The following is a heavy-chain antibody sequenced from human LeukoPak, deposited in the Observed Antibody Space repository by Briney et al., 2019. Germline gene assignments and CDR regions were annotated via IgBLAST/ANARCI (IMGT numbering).Heavy chain of an antibody. J-gene: IGHJ4*02. CDR1: GSTFSSYA. CDR2: IIHIFGTA. V-gene: IGHV1-69*01. D-gene: IGHD3-10*01. CDR3: AREAVIGENPGDY. Sequence: SSVNVSCKASGSTFSSYAIRWVRQAPGQGLEWVGGIIHIFGTANYEQNFQSRVTITADESRSKDYLELSSLRSEDTAVYYCAREAVIGENPGDYWGQGTLVTVSS.